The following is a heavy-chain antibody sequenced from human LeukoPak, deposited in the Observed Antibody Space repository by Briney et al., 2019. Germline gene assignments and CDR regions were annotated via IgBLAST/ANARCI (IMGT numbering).Heavy chain of an antibody. Sequence: GASVKVSCKASGYTFTGYYMHWVRQAPGQGLEWMGWVNPNSGGTNYAQKFQGRVTMTRDTSISTAYMELSRLRSDDTAVYYCARDRYCSSTSCPKREFDYWGQGTLVTVSS. D-gene: IGHD2-2*01. V-gene: IGHV1-2*02. CDR2: VNPNSGGT. CDR3: ARDRYCSSTSCPKREFDY. CDR1: GYTFTGYY. J-gene: IGHJ4*02.